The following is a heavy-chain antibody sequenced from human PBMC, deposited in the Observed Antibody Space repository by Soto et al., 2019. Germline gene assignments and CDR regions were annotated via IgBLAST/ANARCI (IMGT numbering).Heavy chain of an antibody. CDR3: AGYSSAWSYFDY. CDR2: VYYSGST. V-gene: IGHV4-59*01. J-gene: IGHJ4*02. CDR1: GGSITDYY. Sequence: PSETLSLTCTVPGGSITDYYWSWIRQPPGKGLEWIGYVYYSGSTNYNPSLKSRLTMSIDTSKKQFSLKLGSVTAADTAVYYCAGYSSAWSYFDYWGQGTLVTVSS. D-gene: IGHD6-19*01.